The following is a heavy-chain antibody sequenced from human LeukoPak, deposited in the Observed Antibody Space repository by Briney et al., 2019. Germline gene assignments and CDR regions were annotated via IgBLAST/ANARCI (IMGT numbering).Heavy chain of an antibody. D-gene: IGHD3-3*01. CDR2: ISWNSGSI. CDR3: AKDAIFGVGAEYYMDV. Sequence: PGRSLRLSCAASGFTFDDYAMHWVRQAPGKGLEWVSGISWNSGSIGYADSVKGRFTISRDNAKNSLYLRMNSLRAEDTALYYCAKDAIFGVGAEYYMDVWGKGTTVTVSS. V-gene: IGHV3-9*01. J-gene: IGHJ6*03. CDR1: GFTFDDYA.